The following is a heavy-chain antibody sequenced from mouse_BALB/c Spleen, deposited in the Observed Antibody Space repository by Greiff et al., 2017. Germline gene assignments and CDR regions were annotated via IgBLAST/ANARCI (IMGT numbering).Heavy chain of an antibody. V-gene: IGHV1S137*01. CDR1: GYTFTDYA. D-gene: IGHD1-1*01. J-gene: IGHJ1*01. CDR3: AHGIYGGYCDFDV. Sequence: VQLVESGAELVRPGVSVKISCKGSGYTFTDYAMHWVKQSHAKSLEWIGVISTYYGDASYNQKFKGKATMTVDKSSSTAYMELARLTSEDSAIYYSAHGIYGGYCDFDVWGAGTTVTVSS. CDR2: ISTYYGDA.